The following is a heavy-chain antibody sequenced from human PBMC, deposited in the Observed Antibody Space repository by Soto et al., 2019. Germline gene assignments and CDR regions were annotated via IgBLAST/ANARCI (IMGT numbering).Heavy chain of an antibody. D-gene: IGHD5-18*01. CDR1: AFTFSSYS. Sequence: GGSLRLSCASSAFTFSSYSMNWFRQAPGKGLEWVSSITSSSSYIYYAASVKGRFAISRDNTKNLLYLQMNSRRAADTAVYYCARDLFLHTAIGKGYYYYGMDVWGQRSTVTVCS. CDR3: ARDLFLHTAIGKGYYYYGMDV. V-gene: IGHV3-21*01. CDR2: ITSSSSYI. J-gene: IGHJ6*02.